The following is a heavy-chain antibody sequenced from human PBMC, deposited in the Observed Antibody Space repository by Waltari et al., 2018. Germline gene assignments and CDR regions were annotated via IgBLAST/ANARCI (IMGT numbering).Heavy chain of an antibody. Sequence: QGQLVESGGGVVQPGRSLRLSCAASGVTFRSYAMPWVRQAPGKGLEWVALISYEGSAKFYADPVKGRFAISRDNSKDTLYLQMNSLRAEDTAVYYCARDEGWLLFPYYAMDVWGQGATVTVS. V-gene: IGHV3-30*01. CDR1: GVTFRSYA. CDR3: ARDEGWLLFPYYAMDV. CDR2: ISYEGSAK. J-gene: IGHJ6*02. D-gene: IGHD2-2*01.